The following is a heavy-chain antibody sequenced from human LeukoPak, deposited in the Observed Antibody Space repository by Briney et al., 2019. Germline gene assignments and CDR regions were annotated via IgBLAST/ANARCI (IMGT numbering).Heavy chain of an antibody. V-gene: IGHV4-39*07. D-gene: IGHD6-13*01. CDR3: ARAAAGRNPYYYYYYMDV. CDR2: IYYSGST. CDR1: GGSISSSSYY. Sequence: SETLSLTCTVSGGSISSSSYYWGWIRQPPGKGLEWIGSIYYSGSTYYNPSLKSRVTMSVDTSKNQFSLKLSSVTAADTAVYYCARAAAGRNPYYYYYYMDVWGKGTTVTISS. J-gene: IGHJ6*03.